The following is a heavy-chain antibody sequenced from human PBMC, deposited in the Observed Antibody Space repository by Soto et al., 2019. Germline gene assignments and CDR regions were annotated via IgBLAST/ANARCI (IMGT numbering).Heavy chain of an antibody. Sequence: SGPTLVNPTQTLTLTCSFSGFSFSTIGVGVGWVRQPPGKALEWLALIYWSGDEHYRPSLKSRLTISKDTSKNQVVLIMTNMDPVDTATYYCARGIATLPVFAFDVWGQGTTVTVSS. CDR2: IYWSGDE. J-gene: IGHJ6*02. CDR1: GFSFSTIGVG. V-gene: IGHV2-5*01. D-gene: IGHD6-6*01. CDR3: ARGIATLPVFAFDV.